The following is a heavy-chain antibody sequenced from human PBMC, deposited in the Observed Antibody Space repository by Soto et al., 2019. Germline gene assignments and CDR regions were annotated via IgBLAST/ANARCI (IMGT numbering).Heavy chain of an antibody. CDR3: ARWTNDIWSNNRQFFDS. J-gene: IGHJ4*02. CDR1: GGSISSDDDY. CDR2: LFHSGST. D-gene: IGHD3-3*01. Sequence: PSETLSLTCTVSGGSISSDDDYWSWIRQPPGKGLEWIWYLFHSGSTYYNPSLESRVTMSVDKSKNQFSRNLSVVTAADTTVSYCARWTNDIWSNNRQFFDSWGQGILVTVSS. V-gene: IGHV4-30-4*01.